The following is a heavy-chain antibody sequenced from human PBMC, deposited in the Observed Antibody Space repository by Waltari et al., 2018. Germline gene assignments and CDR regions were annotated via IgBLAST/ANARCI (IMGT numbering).Heavy chain of an antibody. V-gene: IGHV4-59*01. CDR2: IYYSGST. CDR3: ARSDSKYYYYYGMDV. J-gene: IGHJ6*02. CDR1: GGSISSYY. D-gene: IGHD3-22*01. Sequence: QVQLQESGPGLVKPSETLSLTCTVSGGSISSYYWSWIRQPPGKGLEWIGYIYYSGSTNYNPSLKSRVTISVDTSKNQFSLKLSSVTAADTAVYYCARSDSKYYYYYGMDVWGQGTTVTVSS.